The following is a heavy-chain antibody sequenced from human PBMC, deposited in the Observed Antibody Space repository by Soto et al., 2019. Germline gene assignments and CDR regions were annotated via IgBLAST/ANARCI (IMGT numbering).Heavy chain of an antibody. D-gene: IGHD3-22*01. CDR2: MSWNSGSI. CDR1: GFIFDDYA. J-gene: IGHJ2*01. V-gene: IGHV3-9*01. CDR3: AREPPTDCCDSVGYCEL. Sequence: ESGGGLVQPGRSLRLSCAASGFIFDDYAMHWVRQAPGKGLEWVSGMSWNSGSIDYTDSVKGRFTISRDNAKNSLYLQMNSLGAEDTVFYACAREPPTDCCDSVGYCELWGRGTLVTVSS.